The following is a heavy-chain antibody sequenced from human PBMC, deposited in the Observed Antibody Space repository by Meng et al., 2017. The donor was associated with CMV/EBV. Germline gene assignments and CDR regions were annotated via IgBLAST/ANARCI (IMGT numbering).Heavy chain of an antibody. V-gene: IGHV4-39*02. CDR3: ARENTNWFDP. CDR1: GGSISSSSYY. J-gene: IGHJ5*02. CDR2: IYYSGST. Sequence: GSLRPSCTVSGGSISSSSYYWGWIRQPPGKGLEWIGSIYYSGSTYYNPSLKSRVTISVDTSKNQFSLKLSSVTAADTAVYYCARENTNWFDPWGQGTLVTVSS.